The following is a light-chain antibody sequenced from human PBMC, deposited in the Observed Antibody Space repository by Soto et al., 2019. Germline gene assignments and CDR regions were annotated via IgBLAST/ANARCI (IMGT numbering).Light chain of an antibody. CDR1: QSVLYSSNNKNY. CDR2: WAS. Sequence: DIVMTQSPDSLAVSLGDRATINCKSSQSVLYSSNNKNYLAWYQQKARQPPKLLIYWASTRESGVPDRFSGSGSETDFTLTISSLQAEDVAVYYCQQYYTTPLTFGGGTKVEI. J-gene: IGKJ4*01. V-gene: IGKV4-1*01. CDR3: QQYYTTPLT.